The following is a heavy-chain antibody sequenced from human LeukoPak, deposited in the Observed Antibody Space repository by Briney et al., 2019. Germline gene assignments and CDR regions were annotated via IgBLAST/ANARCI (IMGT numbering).Heavy chain of an antibody. D-gene: IGHD3-22*01. CDR2: INPNSGGT. CDR1: GYTFTGYY. V-gene: IGHV1-2*02. J-gene: IGHJ5*02. CDR3: ARDAHYYDSSGYYGFDP. Sequence: GASVKVSCKASGYTFTGYYMHWVRQAPGQGLEWMGWINPNSGGTNYAQKFQGRVTMTRDTSISTAYMELSRLRSDDTAVYYCARDAHYYDSSGYYGFDPWGQGTLVTVSS.